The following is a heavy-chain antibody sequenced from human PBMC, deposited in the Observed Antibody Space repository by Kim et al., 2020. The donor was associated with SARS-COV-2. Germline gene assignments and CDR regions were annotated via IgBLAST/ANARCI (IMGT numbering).Heavy chain of an antibody. Sequence: SETLSLTCAVSGGSISSSNWWSWVRQPPGKGLEWIGEIYHSGSTNYNPSLKSRVTISVDKSKNQFSLKLSSVTAADTAVYYCARDPLMYGSGSYYGLFYGMDVWGKGTTVTVSS. CDR2: IYHSGST. CDR3: ARDPLMYGSGSYYGLFYGMDV. V-gene: IGHV4-4*02. CDR1: GGSISSSNW. J-gene: IGHJ6*04. D-gene: IGHD3-10*01.